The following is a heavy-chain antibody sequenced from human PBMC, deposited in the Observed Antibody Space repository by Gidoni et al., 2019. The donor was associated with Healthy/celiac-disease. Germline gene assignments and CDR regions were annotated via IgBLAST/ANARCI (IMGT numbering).Heavy chain of an antibody. V-gene: IGHV4-34*01. CDR1: GGSFSGYY. J-gene: IGHJ5*02. CDR2: INHSGST. D-gene: IGHD2-15*01. CDR3: ARGVVAATYNWFDP. Sequence: QVQLQQWGAGLLKPSETLSLTCAVYGGSFSGYYWSWIRQPPGKGLEWIREINHSGSTNYNPSLKSRVTISVDTSKNQFSLKLSSVTAADTAVYYCARGVVAATYNWFDPWGQGTLVTVSS.